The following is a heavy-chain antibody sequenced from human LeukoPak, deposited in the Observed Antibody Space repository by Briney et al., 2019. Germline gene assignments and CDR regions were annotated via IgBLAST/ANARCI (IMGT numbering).Heavy chain of an antibody. J-gene: IGHJ5*02. V-gene: IGHV1-18*01. CDR2: ISAYNGNT. D-gene: IGHD6-13*01. Sequence: ASVKVSCKASGYTFTSYGISWVRQAPGQGLERMGWISAYNGNTNYAQKLQGRVTMTTDTSTSTAYMELRSLRSDDTAVYYCVRDRRSVAAAGIIFDPWGQGTLVTVSS. CDR3: VRDRRSVAAAGIIFDP. CDR1: GYTFTSYG.